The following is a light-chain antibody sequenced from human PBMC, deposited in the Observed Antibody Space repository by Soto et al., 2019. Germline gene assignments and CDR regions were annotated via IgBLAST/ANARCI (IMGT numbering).Light chain of an antibody. CDR1: TGAVTSGHY. CDR2: ETS. CDR3: LLSDSGARV. J-gene: IGLJ2*01. V-gene: IGLV7-46*01. Sequence: QAVVTQAPSLTVSPGGTVTLTCGSSTGAVTSGHYPYWFQQKPGQAPRTLIYETSNKHSWTPARFSGSLLGGKAALTLSGAQPEDEAEYYCLLSDSGARVFGGGTKVTVL.